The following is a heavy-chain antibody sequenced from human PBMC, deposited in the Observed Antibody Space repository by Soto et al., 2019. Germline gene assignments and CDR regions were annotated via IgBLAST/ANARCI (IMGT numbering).Heavy chain of an antibody. CDR3: ARDQGQYYDILTGYYPPDHYYYYYGMDV. CDR2: INAGNGNT. D-gene: IGHD3-9*01. Sequence: ASVKVSCKASGYTFTSYAMHWVRQAPGQRLERMRWINAGNGNTKYSQKFQGRVTITRDTSTSTAYMELSSLRSEDTAVYYCARDQGQYYDILTGYYPPDHYYYYYGMDVWGQGTTVTVSS. CDR1: GYTFTSYA. V-gene: IGHV1-3*01. J-gene: IGHJ6*02.